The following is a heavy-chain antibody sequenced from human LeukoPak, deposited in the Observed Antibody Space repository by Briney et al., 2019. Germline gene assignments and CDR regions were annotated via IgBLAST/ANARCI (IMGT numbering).Heavy chain of an antibody. CDR3: ARGNFDSSGWYFDY. D-gene: IGHD3-22*01. V-gene: IGHV1-69*05. CDR2: IIPMFGTA. Sequence: SVKVSCKASGGTFSRYAISWVRQAPGQGLEWMGRIIPMFGTANYAQKFQGRVTITTDGSRSTVYMELSSLRSDDTAVYYCARGNFDSSGWYFDYWGQGTLVTVSS. CDR1: GGTFSRYA. J-gene: IGHJ4*02.